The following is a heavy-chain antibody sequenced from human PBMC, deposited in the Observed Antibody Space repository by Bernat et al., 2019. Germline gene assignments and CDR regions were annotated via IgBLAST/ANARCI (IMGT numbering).Heavy chain of an antibody. CDR3: ARARGGITIFGVVTSYYDY. Sequence: EVQLVESGGGLVQPGGSLRLSCAASGFTFSSYDMHWVRQATGKGLEWVSAIGTAGDTYYPGSVKGRFTISRENAKNSLYLQMNSPRAGDTAVYYCARARGGITIFGVVTSYYDYWGQGTLVTVSS. CDR2: IGTAGDT. V-gene: IGHV3-13*01. J-gene: IGHJ4*02. CDR1: GFTFSSYD. D-gene: IGHD3-3*01.